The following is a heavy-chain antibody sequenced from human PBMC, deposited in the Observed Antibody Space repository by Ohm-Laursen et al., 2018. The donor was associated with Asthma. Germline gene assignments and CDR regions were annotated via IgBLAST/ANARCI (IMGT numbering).Heavy chain of an antibody. CDR2: ISYDGSNK. CDR3: AKAYGEAFDI. J-gene: IGHJ3*02. Sequence: SLRLSCTASGYTFSRYSMHWVRQAPGKGLEWVAVISYDGSNKYYADSVKGRFTTSRDNSKNTLYLQMNSLRAEDTAVYYCAKAYGEAFDIWGQGTMVTVSS. CDR1: GYTFSRYS. V-gene: IGHV3-30*18. D-gene: IGHD4-17*01.